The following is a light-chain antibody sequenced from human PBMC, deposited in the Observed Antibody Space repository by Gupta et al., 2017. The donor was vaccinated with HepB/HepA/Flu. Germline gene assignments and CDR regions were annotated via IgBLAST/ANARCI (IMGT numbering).Light chain of an antibody. J-gene: IGLJ2*01. CDR2: RNS. Sequence: QSVLTQAPPASGTPGQRVTLSVSGSRSNIGTSFVYWYQQLPGTAPKPLIYRNSERPSGVPGRFSASKSGTSASLAISGLRSEDEADYYCAAWDVTLSGVIFGGGTKLTVL. CDR3: AAWDVTLSGVI. V-gene: IGLV1-47*01. CDR1: RSNIGTSF.